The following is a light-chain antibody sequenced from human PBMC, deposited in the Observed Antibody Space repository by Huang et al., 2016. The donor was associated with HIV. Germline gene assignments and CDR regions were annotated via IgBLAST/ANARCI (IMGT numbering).Light chain of an antibody. CDR2: GAS. J-gene: IGKJ2*01. CDR1: QSVSNK. V-gene: IGKV3-15*01. Sequence: EIVMTQSPATLSVSPGERATLACRASQSVSNKLAWYQQKPGQSPRRLIYGASTRATGIPARFSGSGSGTEFTLTISSLQSEDFAVYYCQQYNNWPPDTFGQGTKLEI. CDR3: QQYNNWPPDT.